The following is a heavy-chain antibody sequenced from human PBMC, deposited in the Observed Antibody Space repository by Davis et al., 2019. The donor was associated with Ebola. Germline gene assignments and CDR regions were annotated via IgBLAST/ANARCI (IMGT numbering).Heavy chain of an antibody. V-gene: IGHV3-73*01. D-gene: IGHD3-16*01. CDR3: TRRGHEPPNYYYGMDV. CDR1: GFTFSGSA. Sequence: GSLRLSCAASGFTFSGSAMHWVRQASGKGLEWVGRIRSKANSYATAYAASVKGRFTISRDDSKNTAYLQMNSLKTEDTAVYYCTRRGHEPPNYYYGMDVWGQGTTVTVSS. CDR2: IRSKANSYAT. J-gene: IGHJ6*02.